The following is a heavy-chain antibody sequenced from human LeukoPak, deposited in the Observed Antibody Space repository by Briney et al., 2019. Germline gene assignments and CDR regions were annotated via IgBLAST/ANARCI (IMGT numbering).Heavy chain of an antibody. V-gene: IGHV4-59*11. D-gene: IGHD6-19*01. CDR1: GGSISSHY. Sequence: PSETLSLTCNVSGGSISSHYWSWIWQSPGEGLEWIGYIYDTGIYDTENTNYNPSLRSRVTITMGMSKNQFSLNLASVTAADTAVYYCARVRVVAGTRSSWFDPWGQGTLVTVSS. CDR3: ARVRVVAGTRSSWFDP. CDR2: IYDTGIYDTENT. J-gene: IGHJ5*02.